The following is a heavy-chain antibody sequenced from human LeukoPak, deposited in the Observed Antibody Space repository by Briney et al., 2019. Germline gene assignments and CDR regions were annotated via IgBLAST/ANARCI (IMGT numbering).Heavy chain of an antibody. J-gene: IGHJ4*02. V-gene: IGHV1-2*06. D-gene: IGHD5-18*01. CDR1: GYTFTGYY. CDR3: ARGFSVDTAMAGDY. Sequence: ASVKVSCKASGYTFTGYYMLWVRQAPGQGLEWMGRINPNSGGTNYAQKFQGRVTMTRDTSISTAYMELSRLRSDDTAVYYCARGFSVDTAMAGDYWGQGTLVTVSS. CDR2: INPNSGGT.